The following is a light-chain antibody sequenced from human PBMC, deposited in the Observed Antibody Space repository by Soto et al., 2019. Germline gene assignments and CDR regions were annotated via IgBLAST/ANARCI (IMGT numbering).Light chain of an antibody. Sequence: QSALTQPASVSASPGQSITISCTGTSSDVGGSYYVSWYQQYPGKAPRLMIYEVSNRPTGVSNRFSGSKSGNTASLTISWLQADDEADYYCSSYTTSSPLVVFGGGTQLTVL. CDR2: EVS. CDR3: SSYTTSSPLVV. CDR1: SSDVGGSYY. V-gene: IGLV2-14*01. J-gene: IGLJ2*01.